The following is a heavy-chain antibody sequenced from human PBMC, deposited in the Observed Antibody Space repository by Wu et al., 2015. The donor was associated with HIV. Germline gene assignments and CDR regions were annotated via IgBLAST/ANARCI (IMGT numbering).Heavy chain of an antibody. CDR1: GYIFTDYY. V-gene: IGHV1-2*02. D-gene: IGHD3-22*01. Sequence: QVQLVQSGAEVKKPGASVKVSCKASGYIFTDYYIHWVRQAPGQGLEWMGWINPSSAGTNYPQKFQGRVTMTRDTSISTAYMELSRLRSDDTAVYYCVTFAPPGSGYYYVDYWGQGTLVTVSS. J-gene: IGHJ4*01. CDR3: VTFAPPGSGYYYVDY. CDR2: INPSSAGT.